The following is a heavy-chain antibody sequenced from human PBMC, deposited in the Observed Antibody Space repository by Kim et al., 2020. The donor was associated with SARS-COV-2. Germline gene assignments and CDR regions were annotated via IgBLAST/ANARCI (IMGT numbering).Heavy chain of an antibody. CDR1: GGSISSSSYY. Sequence: SETLSLTCTVSGGSISSSSYYWGWIRQPPGKGLEWIGSIYYSGSTYYNPSLKSRVTISVDTSKNQFSLKLSSVTAADTAVYYCARTKGWFDPWGQGTLVTVSS. J-gene: IGHJ5*02. V-gene: IGHV4-39*01. CDR2: IYYSGST. CDR3: ARTKGWFDP.